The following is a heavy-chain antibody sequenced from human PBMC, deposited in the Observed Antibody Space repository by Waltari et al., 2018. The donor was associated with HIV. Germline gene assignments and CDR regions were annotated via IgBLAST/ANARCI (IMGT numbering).Heavy chain of an antibody. CDR2: IGQDGSNQ. Sequence: QVQLVESGGGVVQPGRSLRLSCAASRMTFSRYDMHWVRQDPGKGVEWWAVIGQDGSNQYDVDSVKGRFTISIDNSRNTLYLQMNSLRVEDTAVYYCARSTYQQLRNGFDIWGQGTMVAVSS. CDR3: ARSTYQQLRNGFDI. J-gene: IGHJ3*02. D-gene: IGHD2-2*01. CDR1: RMTFSRYD. V-gene: IGHV3-33*01.